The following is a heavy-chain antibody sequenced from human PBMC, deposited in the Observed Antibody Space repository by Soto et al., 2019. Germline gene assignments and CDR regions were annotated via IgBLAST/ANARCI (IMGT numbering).Heavy chain of an antibody. Sequence: LRLSCVASGFTVDDYAMHWVRHAPGKGLEWISGISWNSGSIGYADSVKGRFTITRDNAKNSLYLQMNSLRAEDTALYYCAKNARAVAGMAFDYWGQGTLVTVSS. CDR1: GFTVDDYA. J-gene: IGHJ4*02. V-gene: IGHV3-9*01. D-gene: IGHD6-19*01. CDR3: AKNARAVAGMAFDY. CDR2: ISWNSGSI.